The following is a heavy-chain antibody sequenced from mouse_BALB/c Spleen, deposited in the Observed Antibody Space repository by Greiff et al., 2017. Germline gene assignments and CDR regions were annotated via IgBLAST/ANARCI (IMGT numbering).Heavy chain of an antibody. J-gene: IGHJ3*01. CDR2: ISSGGSYT. CDR1: GFTFSSYA. D-gene: IGHD2-3*01. Sequence: EVKLVESGGGLVKPGGSLKLSCAASGFTFSSYAMSWVRQTPEKRLEWVATISSGGSYTYYPDSVKGRFTISRDNAKNTLYLQMSSLRSEDTAMYYCAREDGYYSFAYWGQGTLVTVSA. CDR3: AREDGYYSFAY. V-gene: IGHV5-9-3*01.